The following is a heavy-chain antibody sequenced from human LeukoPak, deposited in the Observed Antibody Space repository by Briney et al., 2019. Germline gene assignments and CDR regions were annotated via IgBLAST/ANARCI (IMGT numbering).Heavy chain of an antibody. D-gene: IGHD4-11*01. CDR2: INTDGSSA. V-gene: IGHV3-74*01. CDR1: GFTFSSYW. Sequence: GGSLRLSCAASGFTFSSYWMHWVRQAPGKGLVWVSRINTDGSSASYADSVKGRFTISRDNAKNSLYLQMNSLRAEDTAVYYCARDLPVTAYFDYWGQGTLVTVSS. CDR3: ARDLPVTAYFDY. J-gene: IGHJ4*02.